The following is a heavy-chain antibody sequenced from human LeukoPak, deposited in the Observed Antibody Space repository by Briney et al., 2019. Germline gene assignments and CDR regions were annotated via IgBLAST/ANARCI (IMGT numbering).Heavy chain of an antibody. CDR1: GGSISSGGYY. V-gene: IGHV4-31*03. J-gene: IGHJ5*02. Sequence: SETLSLTCTVSGGSISSGGYYWSWIRQHPGKGLEWIGYIYYSGSTYYNPSLKSRVTISVDTSKNQFSLKLSSVTAADTAVYYCVRVYCSSTSCYKRSLWFGPWGQGTLVTVSS. CDR2: IYYSGST. D-gene: IGHD2-2*02. CDR3: VRVYCSSTSCYKRSLWFGP.